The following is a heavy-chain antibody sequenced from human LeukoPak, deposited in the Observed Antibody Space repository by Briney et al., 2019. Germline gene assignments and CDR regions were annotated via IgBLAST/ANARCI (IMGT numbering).Heavy chain of an antibody. CDR1: GGSISSYY. CDR2: IYYSGST. CDR3: ARTMVRGVGYDY. V-gene: IGHV4-59*08. J-gene: IGHJ4*02. D-gene: IGHD3-10*01. Sequence: PSETLSLTCTVSGGSISSYYWSWIRQPPGKGLEWIGYIYYSGSTNYNPSLKSRVTISVDTSKNQFSLKLSSVTAADTAVYYCARTMVRGVGYDYWGQGTLVTVSS.